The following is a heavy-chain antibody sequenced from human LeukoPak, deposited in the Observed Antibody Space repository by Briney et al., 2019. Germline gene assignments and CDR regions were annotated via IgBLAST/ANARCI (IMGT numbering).Heavy chain of an antibody. CDR3: ARVLLSCSSTSCPLCAFDT. D-gene: IGHD2-2*01. Sequence: SSVKVSCKASGGTFSSYAISWVRQAPGQGLEWMGGIIPIFGTANYAQKFQGRVTITADESTSTAYMELSSLRSEDTAVYYCARVLLSCSSTSCPLCAFDTWGQGTMVTVSS. V-gene: IGHV1-69*01. CDR1: GGTFSSYA. J-gene: IGHJ3*02. CDR2: IIPIFGTA.